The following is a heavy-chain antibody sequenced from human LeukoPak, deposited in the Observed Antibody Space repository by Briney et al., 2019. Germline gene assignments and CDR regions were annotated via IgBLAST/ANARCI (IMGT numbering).Heavy chain of an antibody. Sequence: PSETLSLTCTVSGGSISSGGYYWSWIRQHPGKGLEWIGYIYYSGSTNYNPSLKSRVTISVDKSKNQFSLKLSSVTAADTAVYYCARDTGYCSSTSCRYYYYYGMDVWGQGTTVTVSS. V-gene: IGHV4-31*03. CDR3: ARDTGYCSSTSCRYYYYYGMDV. CDR2: IYYSGST. J-gene: IGHJ6*02. CDR1: GGSISSGGYY. D-gene: IGHD2-2*01.